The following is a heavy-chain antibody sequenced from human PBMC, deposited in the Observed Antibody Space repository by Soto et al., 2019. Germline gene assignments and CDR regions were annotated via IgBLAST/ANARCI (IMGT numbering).Heavy chain of an antibody. V-gene: IGHV3-30*18. CDR2: ISNDGRRK. CDR1: GFTFSGYG. CDR3: AKDRVSEHSSGWPQGP. J-gene: IGHJ5*02. D-gene: IGHD6-19*01. Sequence: GGSLRLSCAASGFTFSGYGMHWDRQAPGKGLEWVAVISNDGRRKYYVDSVKGRFTISRDNSKNTLDLQMNSLRAEDTAVYSCAKDRVSEHSSGWPQGPWGQGTLVTVSS.